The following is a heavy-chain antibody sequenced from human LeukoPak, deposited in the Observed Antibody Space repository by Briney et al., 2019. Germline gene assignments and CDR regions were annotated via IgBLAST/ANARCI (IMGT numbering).Heavy chain of an antibody. Sequence: SQTLSLTCAISGDSVSSNSAAWNWIRQSPSRGLEWLGRTYYRSKWYNDYAVSVKSRININPDTSKNQFSLQLNSVTPEDTAVYYCARGGGWDYDSSGHFDYWGQGTLVTVSS. D-gene: IGHD3-22*01. CDR3: ARGGGWDYDSSGHFDY. V-gene: IGHV6-1*01. CDR2: TYYRSKWYN. CDR1: GDSVSSNSAA. J-gene: IGHJ4*02.